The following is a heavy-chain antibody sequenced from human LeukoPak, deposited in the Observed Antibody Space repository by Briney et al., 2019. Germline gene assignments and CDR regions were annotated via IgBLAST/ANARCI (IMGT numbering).Heavy chain of an antibody. CDR3: ARANYYDSSGYYG. D-gene: IGHD3-22*01. Sequence: ASVKVSCKASGYTFTSYGISWVRQAPGQGRDWMGWISAYNGNTNYPQKLQGRVTMTTDTSTSTAYMELRSLRSDDTAVYYCARANYYDSSGYYGWGQGTLVTVSS. V-gene: IGHV1-18*01. J-gene: IGHJ4*02. CDR2: ISAYNGNT. CDR1: GYTFTSYG.